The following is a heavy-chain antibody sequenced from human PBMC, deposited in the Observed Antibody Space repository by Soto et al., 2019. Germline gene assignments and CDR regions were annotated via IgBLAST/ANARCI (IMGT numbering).Heavy chain of an antibody. CDR2: ISAYNGNT. D-gene: IGHD4-4*01. V-gene: IGHV1-18*04. CDR3: ARDGVAVTTGSSGY. Sequence: ASVKVSCKASGYTFTSYGISWVRQAPGQGLEWMGWISAYNGNTKYAQKLQGRVTMTTDTSTSTAYMELRSLTSDDTAVYYCARDGVAVTTGSSGYWGQGTLVTVSS. CDR1: GYTFTSYG. J-gene: IGHJ4*02.